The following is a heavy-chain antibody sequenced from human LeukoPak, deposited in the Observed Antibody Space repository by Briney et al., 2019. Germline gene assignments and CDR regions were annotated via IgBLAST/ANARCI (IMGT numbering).Heavy chain of an antibody. D-gene: IGHD3-22*01. Sequence: GGSLRLSCVASGFTFKNYGMHWVRQAPGKGLEWVAVISYDGSGTNKYYADSVKGRFTVSRDNSKNTLYLQMSSLRVDDTGVYYCARDGYDAFDIWGQGTMVTVSS. CDR2: ISYDGSGTNK. CDR3: ARDGYDAFDI. CDR1: GFTFKNYG. J-gene: IGHJ3*02. V-gene: IGHV3-30*03.